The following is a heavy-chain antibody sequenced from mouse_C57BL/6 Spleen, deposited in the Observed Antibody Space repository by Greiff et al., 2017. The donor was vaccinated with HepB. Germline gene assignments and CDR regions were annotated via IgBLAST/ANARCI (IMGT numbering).Heavy chain of an antibody. CDR3: TRGDYDYDEVAWFAY. D-gene: IGHD2-4*01. J-gene: IGHJ3*01. Sequence: EVKLMESGEGLVKPGGSLKLSCAASGFTFSSYAMSWVRQTPEKRLEWVAYISSGGYYIYYADTVKGRFTISRDNARNTLYLQMSSLKSEDTAMYYCTRGDYDYDEVAWFAYWGQGTLVTVSA. CDR1: GFTFSSYA. V-gene: IGHV5-9-1*02. CDR2: ISSGGYYI.